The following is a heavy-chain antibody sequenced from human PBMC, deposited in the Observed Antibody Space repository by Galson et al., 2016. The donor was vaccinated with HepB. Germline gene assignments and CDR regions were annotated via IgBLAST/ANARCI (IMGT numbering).Heavy chain of an antibody. CDR1: GGSISTYY. CDR2: INHRGST. D-gene: IGHD3-16*01. J-gene: IGHJ3*02. CDR3: ARLGDGFDKRYAFDI. Sequence: SETLSLTCTVSGGSISTYYWSWIRQPPGKGLEWIGYINHRGSTNYNPSPKSRVIISVDTSKTQFPLKLSSVTAADTAVYYCARLGDGFDKRYAFDIWGQVTMVTVSS. V-gene: IGHV4-59*01.